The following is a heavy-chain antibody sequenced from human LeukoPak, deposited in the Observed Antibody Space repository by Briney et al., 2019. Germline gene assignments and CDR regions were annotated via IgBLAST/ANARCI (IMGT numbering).Heavy chain of an antibody. V-gene: IGHV3-30*02. CDR2: MHSDGTNK. CDR3: AKGATGD. D-gene: IGHD1-26*01. Sequence: PGGSLRLSCAASGFTFSSYGMHWVRQAPGKGLEWVTFMHSDGTNKYYADSVKGRLTVSRDNSKNTLYLQMNSLRAEDTAVYYCAKGATGDWGQGTLVTVSS. CDR1: GFTFSSYG. J-gene: IGHJ4*02.